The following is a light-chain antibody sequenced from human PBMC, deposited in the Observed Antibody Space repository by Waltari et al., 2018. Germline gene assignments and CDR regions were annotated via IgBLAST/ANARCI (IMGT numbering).Light chain of an antibody. CDR2: DAS. J-gene: IGKJ2*01. CDR1: QSVSSK. Sequence: EIVLTQSPATLSLSPGVRATLSCRASQSVSSKLAWYQQKPGQAPRLLMYDASNRATGIPARFSGSGSGTDFTLTISSLEPEDFAVYYCHQRNNWPFTFGQGTKLEIK. V-gene: IGKV3-11*01. CDR3: HQRNNWPFT.